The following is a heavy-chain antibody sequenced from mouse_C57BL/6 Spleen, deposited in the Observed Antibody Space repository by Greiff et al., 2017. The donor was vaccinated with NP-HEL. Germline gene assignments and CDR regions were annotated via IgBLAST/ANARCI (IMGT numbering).Heavy chain of an antibody. V-gene: IGHV1-62-2*01. D-gene: IGHD1-1*01. Sequence: VQLVESGAELVKPGASVKLSCKASGYTFTEYTIHWVKQRSGQGLEWIGWFYPGSGSIKYNEKFKDKATLTADKSSSTVYMELSRLTSEDSAVYFWARHEERYYGSAAWFAYWGQGTLVTVSA. J-gene: IGHJ3*01. CDR3: ARHEERYYGSAAWFAY. CDR1: GYTFTEYT. CDR2: FYPGSGSI.